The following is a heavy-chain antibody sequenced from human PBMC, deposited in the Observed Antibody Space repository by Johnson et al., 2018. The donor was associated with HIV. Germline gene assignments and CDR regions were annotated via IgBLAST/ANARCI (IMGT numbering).Heavy chain of an antibody. CDR2: ISYDGSNK. CDR3: ARVRIIYSSSSHAFDI. D-gene: IGHD6-6*01. Sequence: VQLVESGGGVVQPGRSLRLSCAASGFTFTNYAMYWVRQAPGKGLEWVAVISYDGSNKYYADSVKGRFTISRDNSKNTLYLQMSSLRVEDTAVYCCARVRIIYSSSSHAFDIWGQGTMVTVSS. J-gene: IGHJ3*02. CDR1: GFTFTNYA. V-gene: IGHV3-30-3*01.